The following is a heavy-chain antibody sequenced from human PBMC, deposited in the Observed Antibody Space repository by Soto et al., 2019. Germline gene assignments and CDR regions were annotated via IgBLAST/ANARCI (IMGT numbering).Heavy chain of an antibody. CDR2: IWYDGSNK. CDR3: ARDSERAGGMDV. CDR1: GFTFSSYG. Sequence: QVQLVESGGGVVQPGRSLRLSCAASGFTFSSYGMHWVRQAPCKGLEWVAVIWYDGSNKYYVDSVKGRFTISRDNSKNTLYLEMDSLRAEDTAVYQCARDSERAGGMDVWGQGTTVTVS. D-gene: IGHD6-25*01. J-gene: IGHJ6*02. V-gene: IGHV3-33*01.